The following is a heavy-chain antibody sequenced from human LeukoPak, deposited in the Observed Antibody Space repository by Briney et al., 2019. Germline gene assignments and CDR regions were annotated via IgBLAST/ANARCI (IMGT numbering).Heavy chain of an antibody. V-gene: IGHV4-4*07. CDR1: GYSISPYY. CDR3: ARGRVSGGFYLNGFDF. D-gene: IGHD3-10*01. Sequence: SETLSLTCTVSGYSISPYYWSWIRQPAGKGLEWIGRINTSGTTVYNPSLKGRVTMSVNTSKNQLSLKLSSVTAADTAMYYCARGRVSGGFYLNGFDFWGQGAQVTVSS. J-gene: IGHJ4*02. CDR2: INTSGTT.